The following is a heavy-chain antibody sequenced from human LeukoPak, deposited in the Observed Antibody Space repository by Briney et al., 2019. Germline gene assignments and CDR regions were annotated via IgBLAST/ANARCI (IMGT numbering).Heavy chain of an antibody. D-gene: IGHD3-22*01. CDR1: GFTFSTNS. J-gene: IGHJ4*02. CDR3: ARGGYYYDSSGYSTADY. CDR2: IKQDGSEK. V-gene: IGHV3-7*01. Sequence: GGSLRLSCAASGFTFSTNSMNWVRQAPGKGLEWVANIKQDGSEKYYVDSVKGRFTISRDNAKNSLYLQMNSLRAEDTAVYYCARGGYYYDSSGYSTADYWGQGTLVTVSS.